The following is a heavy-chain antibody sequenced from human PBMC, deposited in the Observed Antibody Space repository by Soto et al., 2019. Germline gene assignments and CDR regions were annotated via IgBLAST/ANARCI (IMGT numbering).Heavy chain of an antibody. D-gene: IGHD2-2*01. Sequence: QVQLVQSGAEVKKPGASVEVSYKASGYTFTSYAMHWVRQAPGQRREWMGWINAGNGNKKYSQKCKGRVTITRDTSASTAYMELSSLRSEDTAVYYCASPDRDCSSTSCYANYYYYMDVWGKGTTVTVSS. CDR2: INAGNGNK. CDR1: GYTFTSYA. J-gene: IGHJ6*03. CDR3: ASPDRDCSSTSCYANYYYYMDV. V-gene: IGHV1-3*01.